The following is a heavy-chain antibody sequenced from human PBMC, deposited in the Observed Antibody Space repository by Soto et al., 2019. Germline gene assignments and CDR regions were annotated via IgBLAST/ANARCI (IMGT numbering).Heavy chain of an antibody. Sequence: QVQLVQSGAEVKKPGSSVKVSCKASGGTFSSYTISWVRQAPGQGLEWMGSIISILGIANHTQKFQGRVTITADKSTSTAYNELSSLRTEDTAVYYCATGTYYYGSGSRYFAYWGQGTLVTVSS. V-gene: IGHV1-69*02. J-gene: IGHJ4*02. CDR1: GGTFSSYT. D-gene: IGHD3-10*01. CDR2: IISILGIA. CDR3: ATGTYYYGSGSRYFAY.